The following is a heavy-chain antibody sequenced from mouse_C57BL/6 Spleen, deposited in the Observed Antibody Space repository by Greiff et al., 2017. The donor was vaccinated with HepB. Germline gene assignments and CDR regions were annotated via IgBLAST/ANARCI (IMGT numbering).Heavy chain of an antibody. CDR2: INPGSGGT. J-gene: IGHJ3*01. CDR3: ARPFDYDQAWFAY. Sequence: VQLQQSGAELVRPGTSVKVSCKASGYAFTNYLIEWVKQRPGQGLEWIGVINPGSGGTNYNEKFKGKATLTADKSSSTAYMQLSSLTSEDSAVYFGARPFDYDQAWFAYWGQGTLVTVSA. D-gene: IGHD2-4*01. CDR1: GYAFTNYL. V-gene: IGHV1-54*01.